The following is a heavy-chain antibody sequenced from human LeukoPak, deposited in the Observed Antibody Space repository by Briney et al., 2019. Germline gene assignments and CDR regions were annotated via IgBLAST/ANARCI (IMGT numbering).Heavy chain of an antibody. CDR2: IYYSGST. Sequence: PSETLSLTCTVSGGSISGSSYYWGWIRQPPGKGLEWIGSIYYSGSTYYNPSLKSRVTISVDTSKNQFSLKLSSMTAADTAVYYCARPASSSTSFFDYWGQGTLVTVSS. CDR1: GGSISGSSYY. J-gene: IGHJ4*02. V-gene: IGHV4-39*01. D-gene: IGHD2-2*01. CDR3: ARPASSSTSFFDY.